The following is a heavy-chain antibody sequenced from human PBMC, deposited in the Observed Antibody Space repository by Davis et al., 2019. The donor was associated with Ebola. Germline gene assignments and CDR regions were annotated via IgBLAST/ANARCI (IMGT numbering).Heavy chain of an antibody. D-gene: IGHD6-13*01. CDR2: ISAYNGNT. Sequence: AASVKVSCKASGYTFTSYGISWVRQAPGHGLEWMGWISAYNGNTNYAQKLQGRVTMTTDTSTSTAYMELRSLRSDDTAVYYCARGGFIAAADYFDYWGQGTLVTVSS. CDR1: GYTFTSYG. J-gene: IGHJ4*02. CDR3: ARGGFIAAADYFDY. V-gene: IGHV1-18*01.